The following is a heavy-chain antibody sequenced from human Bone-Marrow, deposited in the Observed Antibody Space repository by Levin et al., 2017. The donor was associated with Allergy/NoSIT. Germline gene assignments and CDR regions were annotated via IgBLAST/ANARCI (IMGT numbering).Heavy chain of an antibody. CDR3: ARLRGAGLLDY. J-gene: IGHJ4*02. V-gene: IGHV3-21*01. CDR1: GFSFSSYY. Sequence: ETLSLTCAASGFSFSSYYMHWVRQAPGKGLEWVSYISGSSNFIYYADSVKGRFTISRDNAKKSLYLEMTSPRAEDSAIYYCARLRGAGLLDYWGQGIPVTVSS. CDR2: ISGSSNFI.